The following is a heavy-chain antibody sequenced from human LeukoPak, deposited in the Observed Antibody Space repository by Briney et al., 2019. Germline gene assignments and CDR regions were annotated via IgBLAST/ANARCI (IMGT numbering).Heavy chain of an antibody. CDR2: INHSGST. CDR3: ARVEDTAMVLGFDP. CDR1: GGSFSDYY. Sequence: SETLSLTCAVYGGSFSDYYWSWIRQPPGKGLEWIGEINHSGSTNYNPSLKSRVTISVDTSKNQFSLKLSSVTAADTAVYYCARVEDTAMVLGFDPWGQGTLVTVSS. D-gene: IGHD5-18*01. V-gene: IGHV4-34*01. J-gene: IGHJ5*02.